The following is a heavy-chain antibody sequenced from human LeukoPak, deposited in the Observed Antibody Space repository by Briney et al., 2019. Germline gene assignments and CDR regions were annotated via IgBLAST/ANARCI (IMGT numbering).Heavy chain of an antibody. CDR1: GGSISSGGYS. Sequence: SKTLSLTCAVSGGSISSGGYSWSWIRQPPGKGLGWIGYIYHSGSTYYNPSLKSRVTISVDRSKNQFSLKLSSVTAADTAVYYCAREVWLAHIDYWGQGTLVTVSS. CDR2: IYHSGST. J-gene: IGHJ4*02. D-gene: IGHD6-19*01. V-gene: IGHV4-30-2*01. CDR3: AREVWLAHIDY.